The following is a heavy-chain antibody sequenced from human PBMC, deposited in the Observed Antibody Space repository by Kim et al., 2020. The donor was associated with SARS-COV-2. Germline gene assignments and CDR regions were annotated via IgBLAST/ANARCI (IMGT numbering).Heavy chain of an antibody. Sequence: SETLSLTCTVSGGSISSSSYYWGWIRQPPGKGLEWIGSIYYSGSTYYNPSLKSRVTISVDTSKNQFSLKLSSVTAADTAVYYCARHGGIVVVPAVLHGMDVWGQGTTVTVSS. CDR1: GGSISSSSYY. CDR2: IYYSGST. D-gene: IGHD2-2*01. V-gene: IGHV4-39*01. CDR3: ARHGGIVVVPAVLHGMDV. J-gene: IGHJ6*02.